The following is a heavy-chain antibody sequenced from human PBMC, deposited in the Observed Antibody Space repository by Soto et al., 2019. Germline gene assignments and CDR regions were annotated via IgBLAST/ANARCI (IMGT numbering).Heavy chain of an antibody. Sequence: PSQTLSLTCAISGDSVSSNSAAWNWIRQSPSRGLEWLGRTYYRSKWYNDYAVSVKSRITINPDTSKNQFSLQLNSVTPEDTAVYYCARGKTSSGWCGGYYYYGMDVWGQGTTVTVSS. V-gene: IGHV6-1*01. CDR1: GDSVSSNSAA. J-gene: IGHJ6*02. D-gene: IGHD6-19*01. CDR3: ARGKTSSGWCGGYYYYGMDV. CDR2: TYYRSKWYN.